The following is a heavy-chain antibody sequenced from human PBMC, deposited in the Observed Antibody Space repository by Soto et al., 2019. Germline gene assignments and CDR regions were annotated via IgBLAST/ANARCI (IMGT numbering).Heavy chain of an antibody. CDR3: ARGQRFSDWFDP. D-gene: IGHD3-3*01. V-gene: IGHV4-4*07. Sequence: PSETLSLTCTVSGGSISGYYWTWFRQPAGKGLEWIGRIYSSGTTKYNPSLKSRVTMSLDTSKNQFSLSLSSVTATDTAVYYCARGQRFSDWFDPWGPGTLVTVSS. J-gene: IGHJ5*02. CDR1: GGSISGYY. CDR2: IYSSGTT.